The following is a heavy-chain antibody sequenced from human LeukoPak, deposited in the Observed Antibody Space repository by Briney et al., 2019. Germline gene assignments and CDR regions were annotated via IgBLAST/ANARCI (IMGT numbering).Heavy chain of an antibody. CDR1: GFTFSSHG. D-gene: IGHD5-24*01. V-gene: IGHV3-23*01. CDR3: ARTSGEMATHYYYYYMDV. J-gene: IGHJ6*03. CDR2: ISPSGGIT. Sequence: PGGSLRLSCAASGFTFSSHGMNWVRQAPGKGLEWVSGISPSGGITYYTDSVKGRFTISRDNSKNTQSLQMNSQRAEDTAVYYCARTSGEMATHYYYYYMDVWGKGTTVTVSS.